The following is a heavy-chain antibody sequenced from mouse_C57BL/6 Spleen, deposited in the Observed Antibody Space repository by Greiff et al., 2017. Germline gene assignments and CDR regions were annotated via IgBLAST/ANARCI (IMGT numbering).Heavy chain of an antibody. V-gene: IGHV1-64*01. CDR3: AREDDYDLFDY. J-gene: IGHJ2*01. Sequence: QVQLQQPGAELVKPGASVKLSCKASGYTFTSYWMHWVKQRPGQGLEWIGMIHPNSGSTNYNEKFKSKATLTVDKSSSPAYMQLSSLTSEDSAVYYCAREDDYDLFDYWGQGTTLTVSS. CDR1: GYTFTSYW. D-gene: IGHD2-4*01. CDR2: IHPNSGST.